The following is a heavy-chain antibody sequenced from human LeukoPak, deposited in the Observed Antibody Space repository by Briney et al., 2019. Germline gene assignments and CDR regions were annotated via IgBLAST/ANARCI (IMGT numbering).Heavy chain of an antibody. V-gene: IGHV4-39*01. J-gene: IGHJ5*02. CDR3: ARHVDGRSWFDP. CDR2: IYYSGST. CDR1: GGSISSGGYY. Sequence: PSETLSLTCTVSGGSISSGGYYWSWIRQPPGKGLEWIGSIYYSGSTYYNPSLKSRVTISIDTSKNQFSLKLSSVTAADTAVYYCARHVDGRSWFDPWGQGTLVTVSS. D-gene: IGHD5-12*01.